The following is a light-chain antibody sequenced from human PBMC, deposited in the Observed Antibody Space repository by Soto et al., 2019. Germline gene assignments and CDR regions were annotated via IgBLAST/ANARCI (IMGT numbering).Light chain of an antibody. Sequence: EIVLTQSPATLSLYPGERATLSCRASQSVGNSLACFQQTPGQAPRLLIYDASTRATGIPARFSGSGSGTALTLTISSLEPEDSAVYYCQQRYPWVTFGGGTKVEIK. V-gene: IGKV3-11*01. CDR1: QSVGNS. CDR2: DAS. J-gene: IGKJ4*01. CDR3: QQRYPWVT.